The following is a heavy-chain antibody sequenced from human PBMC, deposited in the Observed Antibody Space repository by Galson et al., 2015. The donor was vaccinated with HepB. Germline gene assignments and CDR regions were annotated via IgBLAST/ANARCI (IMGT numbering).Heavy chain of an antibody. J-gene: IGHJ4*02. CDR2: IWYDGSNK. V-gene: IGHV3-33*01. CDR1: GFTFSSYG. Sequence: SLRLSCAASGFTFSSYGMHWVRQAPGKGLEWVAVIWYDGSNKYYADSVKGRFTISRDNSKNTLYLQMNSLRAEDTAVYYCARDLGSGWYLYDYWGQGTLVTVSS. CDR3: ARDLGSGWYLYDY. D-gene: IGHD6-19*01.